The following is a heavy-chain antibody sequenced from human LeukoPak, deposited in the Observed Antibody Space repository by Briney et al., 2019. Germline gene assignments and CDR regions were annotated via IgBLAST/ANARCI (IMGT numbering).Heavy chain of an antibody. Sequence: PGGSLRLSCAASGFTFSDYYMSWIRQAPGKGLEWVSYISSSGSTIYYADSVKGRFTISRDNAKNSLYLQMNSLRAEDTAVYYCARAGYDFWSGYSNYNWFDPWGQGTLVTVSS. CDR2: ISSSGSTI. CDR1: GFTFSDYY. CDR3: ARAGYDFWSGYSNYNWFDP. J-gene: IGHJ5*02. V-gene: IGHV3-11*01. D-gene: IGHD3-3*01.